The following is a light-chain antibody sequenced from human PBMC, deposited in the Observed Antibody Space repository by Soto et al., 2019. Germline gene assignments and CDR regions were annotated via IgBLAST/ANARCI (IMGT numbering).Light chain of an antibody. CDR3: QQRSNWPPT. V-gene: IGKV3D-20*02. CDR2: AAS. Sequence: EIVLTPSPGTLSLSPVDRATLSCRASQSVSSSDLAWYQQKPGQAPRLLIYAASSRATGIPDRFSGSGSGTDFTLTITRLEPEDFAVYYCQQRSNWPPTFGQGTKVDI. J-gene: IGKJ1*01. CDR1: QSVSSSD.